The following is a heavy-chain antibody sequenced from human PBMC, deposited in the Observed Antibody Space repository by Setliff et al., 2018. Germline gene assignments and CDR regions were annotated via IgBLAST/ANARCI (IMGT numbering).Heavy chain of an antibody. J-gene: IGHJ2*01. CDR3: ASGRRDSYNFADWYFDL. D-gene: IGHD1-1*01. CDR1: GISITSGHY. V-gene: IGHV4-38-2*01. CDR2: IYHRGRT. Sequence: PSETLSLTCDVSGISITSGHYWGWIRQPPGKGLEWIATIYHRGRTYYNPSLDSRVTISLDTSKNQFSLRLDSVTAADTAVYYCASGRRDSYNFADWYFDLWGPGTLVTVSS.